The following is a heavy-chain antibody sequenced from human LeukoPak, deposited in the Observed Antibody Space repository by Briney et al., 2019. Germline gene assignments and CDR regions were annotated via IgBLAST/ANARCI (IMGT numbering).Heavy chain of an antibody. CDR1: GFTFDDYA. CDR3: AKAFYDSSGYLDY. D-gene: IGHD3-22*01. J-gene: IGHJ4*02. V-gene: IGHV3-9*01. CDR2: ISWNSGSI. Sequence: GGSLRLSCAASGFTFDDYAMHWVRQALGKGLEWVSGISWNSGSIGYADSVKGRFTISRDNAKNSLYLQMNSLRAEDTALYYCAKAFYDSSGYLDYWGQGTLVTVSS.